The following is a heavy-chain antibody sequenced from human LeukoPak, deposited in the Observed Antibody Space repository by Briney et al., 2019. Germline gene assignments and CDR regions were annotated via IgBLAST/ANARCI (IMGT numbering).Heavy chain of an antibody. CDR1: GFPFSTYS. Sequence: GGSLRLSCTASGFPFSTYSMNWVRQAPGKGLEWVSAISGSGGSTYYADSVKGRFTISRDNSKNTLYLQMNSLRAEDTAVYYCARDGGSSWYSGGIDYWGQGTLVTVSS. V-gene: IGHV3-23*01. CDR2: ISGSGGST. CDR3: ARDGGSSWYSGGIDY. D-gene: IGHD6-13*01. J-gene: IGHJ4*02.